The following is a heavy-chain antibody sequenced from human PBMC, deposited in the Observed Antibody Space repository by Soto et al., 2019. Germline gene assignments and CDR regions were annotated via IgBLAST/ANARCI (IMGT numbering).Heavy chain of an antibody. CDR3: ARDPAPSGSYDY. Sequence: VGSLRLSCAASGFTLRDDWMHWVRQAPGKGLVWVSRINSDGSSTTYADSVKGRFIISRDSAKNTLYLQMNSLRAEDTALYYCARDPAPSGSYDYWGQGTLVTVSS. V-gene: IGHV3-74*01. CDR2: INSDGSST. CDR1: GFTLRDDW. J-gene: IGHJ4*02. D-gene: IGHD6-19*01.